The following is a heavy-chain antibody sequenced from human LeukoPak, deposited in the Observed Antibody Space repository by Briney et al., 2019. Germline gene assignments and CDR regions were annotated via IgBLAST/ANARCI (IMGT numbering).Heavy chain of an antibody. D-gene: IGHD6-13*01. V-gene: IGHV6-1*01. Sequence: PQTLSLTCAISGDSVSSNSAAWNWIRQSPSRGLEWLGRTYYRSKWYNDYAVSVKSRITINPDTSKNQFSLQLNSVTPEDTAVYYCARVLVEQQLAIDYYYYMDVWGKGTTVTVSS. CDR3: ARVLVEQQLAIDYYYYMDV. CDR2: TYYRSKWYN. J-gene: IGHJ6*03. CDR1: GDSVSSNSAA.